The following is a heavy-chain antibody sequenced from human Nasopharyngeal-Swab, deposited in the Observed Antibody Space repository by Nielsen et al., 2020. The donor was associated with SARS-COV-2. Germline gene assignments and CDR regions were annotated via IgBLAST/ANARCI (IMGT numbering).Heavy chain of an antibody. CDR3: ASGGYDFWSGYPSDY. J-gene: IGHJ4*02. CDR1: GFTFSDYC. D-gene: IGHD3-3*01. Sequence: GGCMRLSCAVSGFTFSDYCMSWIRQAPGKGLEWVSHISTTGSSKYYADSLKGRFTISRDNDKNSLYLQMNSLRADDTAVYYCASGGYDFWSGYPSDYWGLGTLVTVSS. CDR2: ISTTGSSK. V-gene: IGHV3-11*04.